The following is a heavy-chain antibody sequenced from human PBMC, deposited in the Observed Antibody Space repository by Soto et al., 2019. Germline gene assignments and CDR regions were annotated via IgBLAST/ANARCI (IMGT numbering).Heavy chain of an antibody. J-gene: IGHJ6*02. CDR2: IIPIFGTA. D-gene: IGHD6-6*01. Sequence: SVKVSCKASGGTFSSYAISWVRQAPGQGLEWMGGIIPIFGTANYAQKFQGRVTITADESTSTAYMELSSLRSEDTAVYYCARDRGIAARLYYYYGMDVWGQGTTVTVSS. CDR3: ARDRGIAARLYYYYGMDV. CDR1: GGTFSSYA. V-gene: IGHV1-69*13.